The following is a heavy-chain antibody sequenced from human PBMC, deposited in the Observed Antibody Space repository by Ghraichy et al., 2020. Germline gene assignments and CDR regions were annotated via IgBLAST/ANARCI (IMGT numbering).Heavy chain of an antibody. J-gene: IGHJ6*02. CDR2: INSDGSST. V-gene: IGHV3-74*01. CDR3: AREEAITIFGVVINTYYYYGMDV. D-gene: IGHD3-3*01. CDR1: GFTFSSYW. Sequence: LSLTCAASGFTFSSYWMHWVRQAPRKGLVWVSRINSDGSSTSYADSVKGRFTISRDNAKNTLYLQMNSLRAEDTAVYYCAREEAITIFGVVINTYYYYGMDVWGQGTTVTVSS.